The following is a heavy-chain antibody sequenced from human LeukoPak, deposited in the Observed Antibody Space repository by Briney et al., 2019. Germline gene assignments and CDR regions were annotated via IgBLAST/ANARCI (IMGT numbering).Heavy chain of an antibody. CDR3: ARAGRGYSYYYYYGMDV. CDR2: INHSGST. CDR1: GGSFSGYY. V-gene: IGHV4-34*01. D-gene: IGHD5-18*01. J-gene: IGHJ6*02. Sequence: SETLSFTCAVYGGSFSGYYWSWIRQPPGKGLEWIGEINHSGSTNYNPSLKSRVTISVDTSKNQFSLKLSSVTAADTAVYYCARAGRGYSYYYYYGMDVWGQGTTVTVSS.